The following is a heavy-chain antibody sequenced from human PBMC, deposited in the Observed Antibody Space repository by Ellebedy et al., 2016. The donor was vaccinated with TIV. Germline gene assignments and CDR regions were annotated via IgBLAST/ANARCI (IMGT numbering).Heavy chain of an antibody. J-gene: IGHJ4*02. CDR2: IKQDGSER. Sequence: GESLKISCAASGFTFSSSWMSWVRQAPGKGLEWVANIKQDGSERYYVDSVRGRFTISRDNAKNSLYLLLNSLRAEDTAVYYCARVVGILTGYYYWGQGTLVTVSS. V-gene: IGHV3-7*01. D-gene: IGHD3-9*01. CDR1: GFTFSSSW. CDR3: ARVVGILTGYYY.